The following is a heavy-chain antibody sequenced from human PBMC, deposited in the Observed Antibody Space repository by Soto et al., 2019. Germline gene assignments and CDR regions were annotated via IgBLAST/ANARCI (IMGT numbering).Heavy chain of an antibody. CDR2: IYYSGST. CDR1: GGSISSYY. D-gene: IGHD2-2*01. V-gene: IGHV4-59*12. CDR3: AREEVVPAAMIDY. Sequence: SETLSLTCTVSGGSISSYYWSWIRQPPGKGLEWIGYIYYSGSTYYNPSLKSRVTISVDTSKNQFSLKLSSATATDTAVYYCAREEVVPAAMIDYWGQGTLVTVSS. J-gene: IGHJ4*02.